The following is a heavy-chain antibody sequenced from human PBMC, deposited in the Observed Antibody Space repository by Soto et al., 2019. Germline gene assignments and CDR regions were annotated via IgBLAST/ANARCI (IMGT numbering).Heavy chain of an antibody. D-gene: IGHD3-10*01. CDR1: GFTFSDYA. J-gene: IGHJ4*02. V-gene: IGHV3-23*01. CDR3: AKVLSKNYYYPFDF. Sequence: PGGSLRLSCTASGFTFSDYAMTWVHQAPGKGLEWVSTVSGGSSVTYYGDSVKGRFTISRDNAKKTLFLQLNRLSAEDTATYYCAKVLSKNYYYPFDFWGQGTQVTVSS. CDR2: VSGGSSVT.